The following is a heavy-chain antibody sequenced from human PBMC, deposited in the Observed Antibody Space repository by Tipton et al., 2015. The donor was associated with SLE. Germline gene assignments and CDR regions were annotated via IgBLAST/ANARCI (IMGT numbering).Heavy chain of an antibody. CDR2: VNPDGSEK. CDR1: GFTFTGFW. J-gene: IGHJ3*02. CDR3: AGGYCSSTSCYRRAFDI. D-gene: IGHD2-2*02. Sequence: SLRLSCAASGFTFTGFWMSWVRQAPGKGLEWMANVNPDGSEKNYVDSLKGRFTISRDNAKSSLYLQMNSLRAEDTAVYYCAGGYCSSTSCYRRAFDIWGQGTMVTVSS. V-gene: IGHV3-7*01.